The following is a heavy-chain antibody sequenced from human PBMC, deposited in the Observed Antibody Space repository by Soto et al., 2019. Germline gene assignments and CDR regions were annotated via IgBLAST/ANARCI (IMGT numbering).Heavy chain of an antibody. Sequence: PGGSLRLSCAASGFTLSSYSMNWVRQAPGKGLEWVSSISSSSSYIYYADSVKGRFTISRDNAKNSLYLQMNSLRAEDTAVYYCARSGIVVVPAAPDYWGQGTLVTVSS. D-gene: IGHD2-2*01. CDR2: ISSSSSYI. CDR3: ARSGIVVVPAAPDY. CDR1: GFTLSSYS. J-gene: IGHJ4*02. V-gene: IGHV3-21*01.